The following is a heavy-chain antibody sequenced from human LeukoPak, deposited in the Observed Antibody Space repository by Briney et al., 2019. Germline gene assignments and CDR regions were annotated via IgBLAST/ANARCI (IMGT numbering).Heavy chain of an antibody. CDR1: GVSISGYF. J-gene: IGHJ4*02. CDR3: ARYGITIVRGGKYYFDS. CDR2: VHYSGST. D-gene: IGHD3-10*01. V-gene: IGHV4-59*08. Sequence: SETLCLTCTASGVSISGYFWSWIRQPPGKGLEWVGYVHYSGSTNYNPSLNSRVTISVDTSKNQFPLRLSSVTAADTAVYYCARYGITIVRGGKYYFDSWGQGTLVTVSS.